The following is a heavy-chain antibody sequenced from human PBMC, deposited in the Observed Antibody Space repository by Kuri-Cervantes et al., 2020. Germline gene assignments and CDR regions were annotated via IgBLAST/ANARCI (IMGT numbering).Heavy chain of an antibody. CDR1: GFTVSSKH. CDR3: ARGIAAATGGSLGY. V-gene: IGHV3-53*01. CDR2: IYSGGST. J-gene: IGHJ4*02. D-gene: IGHD6-13*01. Sequence: GGSLRLSCAASGFTVSSKHMTWVRQAPGKGLEWVSVIYSGGSTNYADSVKGRFTISRDNSKNTLFLQMNSLRDEDTAVYYCARGIAAATGGSLGYWGQGTLVTVSS.